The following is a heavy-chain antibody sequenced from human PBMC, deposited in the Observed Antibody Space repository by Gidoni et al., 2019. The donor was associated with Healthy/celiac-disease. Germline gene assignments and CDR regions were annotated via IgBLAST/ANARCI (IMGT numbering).Heavy chain of an antibody. D-gene: IGHD5-12*01. CDR2: ISSSGSTI. J-gene: IGHJ3*02. V-gene: IGHV3-48*03. CDR1: GFTFSSYE. Sequence: EVQLVESGGGLVQPGGSLRLSCAAAGFTFSSYEMNWVRQAPGKGLEWVSYISSSGSTIYYADSVKGRFTISRDNAKNSLYLQMNSLRAEDTAVYYCARDPVATTVEDAFDIWGQGTMVTVSS. CDR3: ARDPVATTVEDAFDI.